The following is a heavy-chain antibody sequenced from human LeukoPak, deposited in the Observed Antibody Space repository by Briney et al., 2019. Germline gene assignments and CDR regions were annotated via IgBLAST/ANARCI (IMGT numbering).Heavy chain of an antibody. CDR3: ASGYCSGGSCVSSDY. J-gene: IGHJ4*02. V-gene: IGHV1-69*13. CDR1: GGTFSSYA. Sequence: ASVKVSCKASGGTFSSYAISWVRQAPGQGLEWMGGIIPIFGTANYAQKFQGRVTITADESTSTAYMELSSLRSEDTAVYYCASGYCSGGSCVSSDYRGQGTLVTVSS. CDR2: IIPIFGTA. D-gene: IGHD2-15*01.